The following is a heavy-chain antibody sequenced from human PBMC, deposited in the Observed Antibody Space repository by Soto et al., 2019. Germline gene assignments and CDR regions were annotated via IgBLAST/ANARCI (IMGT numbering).Heavy chain of an antibody. Sequence: SETLSLTCTVSGGSISSSSYYWGWIRQPPGKGLEWIGSIYYSGSTYYNPSLKSRVTISVGTSKNQFSLKLSSVTAADTAVYYCARHFLLSRGWYYAREYYMDVWGKGTTVTVSS. J-gene: IGHJ6*03. CDR3: ARHFLLSRGWYYAREYYMDV. D-gene: IGHD3-3*01. V-gene: IGHV4-39*01. CDR1: GGSISSSSYY. CDR2: IYYSGST.